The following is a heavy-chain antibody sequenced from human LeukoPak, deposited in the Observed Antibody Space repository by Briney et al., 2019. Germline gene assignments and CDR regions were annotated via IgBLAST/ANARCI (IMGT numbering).Heavy chain of an antibody. V-gene: IGHV4-59*01. J-gene: IGHJ3*02. D-gene: IGHD2-15*01. CDR2: IYYSGST. Sequence: PSETLTPPCTVSGGSISSYYWSWIGQPPGKGLEWIGYIYYSGSTNYNPSLKSRVTISVDTSKNQFSLKLSSVTAADTAVYYCARDPGLVAFDAFAIWCQWTMVTVSS. CDR1: GGSISSYY. CDR3: ARDPGLVAFDAFAI.